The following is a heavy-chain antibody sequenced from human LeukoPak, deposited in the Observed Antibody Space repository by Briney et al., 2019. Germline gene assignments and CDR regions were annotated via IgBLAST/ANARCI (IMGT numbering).Heavy chain of an antibody. CDR3: ARGPKRAVVPAARLFDY. D-gene: IGHD2-2*01. V-gene: IGHV1-18*01. J-gene: IGHJ4*02. CDR2: ISAYNGNT. Sequence: ASVKVSCKASGYTFTSYGISWVRQAPGQGLEWMGWISAYNGNTNYAQKLQGRVTMTTDTSTSTAYMELRSLRSDDTAAYYCARGPKRAVVPAARLFDYWRQGTLVTVSS. CDR1: GYTFTSYG.